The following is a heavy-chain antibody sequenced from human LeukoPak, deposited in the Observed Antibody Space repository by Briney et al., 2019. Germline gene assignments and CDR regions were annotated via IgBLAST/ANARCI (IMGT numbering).Heavy chain of an antibody. CDR3: ARAARTPLRCLDY. V-gene: IGHV1-2*02. CDR2: INPNSGGT. Sequence: ASVKVSCKASGYTFTGYYMHWVRQAPGQGLEWMGWINPNSGGTNYEQKFQGRVTMTRDTSISTAYMELSRLRSDDTAVYYCARAARTPLRCLDYWGQGTLVTVSS. D-gene: IGHD4-17*01. J-gene: IGHJ4*02. CDR1: GYTFTGYY.